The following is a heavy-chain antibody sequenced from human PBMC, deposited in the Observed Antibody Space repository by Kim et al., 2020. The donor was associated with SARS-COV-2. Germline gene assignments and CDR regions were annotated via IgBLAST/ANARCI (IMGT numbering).Heavy chain of an antibody. Sequence: SETLSLTCAVYGGSFSGYYWSWIRQPPGKGLEWIGEINHSGSTNYNPSLKSRVTISVDTSKNKFSLKLSSVTAADTAVSYCARVRVLWYGGLVRQNDYY. CDR2: INHSGST. J-gene: IGHJ6*01. CDR1: GGSFSGYY. CDR3: ARVRVLWYGGLVRQNDYY. D-gene: IGHD3-10*01. V-gene: IGHV4-34*01.